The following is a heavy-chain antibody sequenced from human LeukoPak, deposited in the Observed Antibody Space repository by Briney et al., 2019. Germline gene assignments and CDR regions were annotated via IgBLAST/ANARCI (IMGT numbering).Heavy chain of an antibody. CDR3: ARHAYCSSTSCYPYY. V-gene: IGHV5-51*01. D-gene: IGHD2-2*01. CDR2: IYPGDSDT. CDR1: GYRSTTYW. J-gene: IGHJ4*02. Sequence: GESLQISCKGSGYRSTTYWIGWVRQMPGKGLEWMGIIYPGDSDTRYSPSFQGQVTISADKSISTAYLQWSSLKASDTAMYYCARHAYCSSTSCYPYYWGQGTLVTVSS.